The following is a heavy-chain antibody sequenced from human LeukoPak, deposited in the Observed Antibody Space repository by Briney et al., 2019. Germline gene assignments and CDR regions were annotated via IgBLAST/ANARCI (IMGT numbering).Heavy chain of an antibody. CDR3: ARDGAVLTGYYDY. V-gene: IGHV3-66*01. CDR1: GFTFSGYY. CDR2: IYSGGST. J-gene: IGHJ4*02. D-gene: IGHD3-9*01. Sequence: GGSLRLSCAASGFTFSGYYMSWVRQAPGKGLEWVSTIYSGGSTYYADSVTGRFTISRDNSKNTLYLQMNSLRADDTAVYYCARDGAVLTGYYDYWGQGTLVTVSS.